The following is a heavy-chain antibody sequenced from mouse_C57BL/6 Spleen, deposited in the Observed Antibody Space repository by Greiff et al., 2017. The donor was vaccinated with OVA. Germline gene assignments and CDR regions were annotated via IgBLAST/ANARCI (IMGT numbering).Heavy chain of an antibody. Sequence: QVQLQQPGTELVKPGASVKLSCKASGYTFTSYWMHWVKQRPGQGLEWIGNINPSNGGTNYNEKFKSKATLTVDKSSSTAYMQLSSLTSEDSAVYYCARSSTMVTTRGYYAMDYWGQGTSGTVSS. J-gene: IGHJ4*01. V-gene: IGHV1-53*01. D-gene: IGHD2-1*01. CDR3: ARSSTMVTTRGYYAMDY. CDR1: GYTFTSYW. CDR2: INPSNGGT.